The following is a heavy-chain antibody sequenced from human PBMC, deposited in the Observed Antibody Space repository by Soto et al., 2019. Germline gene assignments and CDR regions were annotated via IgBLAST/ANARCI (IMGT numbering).Heavy chain of an antibody. Sequence: QVQLVQSGAEVKKPGASVKVSCKASGYKFSSYGISWVRQAPGQGLEWMGWISAYTGTTNYAQKLQGRVTMTTDTSTSTAYMELRSLRSDDMAVYYCARDPKDGYPANGMDVWGQGTTVTVSS. CDR3: ARDPKDGYPANGMDV. CDR1: GYKFSSYG. CDR2: ISAYTGTT. V-gene: IGHV1-18*03. D-gene: IGHD5-12*01. J-gene: IGHJ6*02.